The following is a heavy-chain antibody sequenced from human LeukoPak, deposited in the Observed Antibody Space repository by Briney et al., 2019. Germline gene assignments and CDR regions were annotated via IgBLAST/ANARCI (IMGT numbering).Heavy chain of an antibody. D-gene: IGHD1-7*01. CDR2: TVSEIDGGTT. CDR1: GFTFNYAW. J-gene: IGHJ6*02. Sequence: GGSLRLSCAASGFTFNYAWMSWVRQVPGKGLEWVGQTVSEIDGGTTDYAAPVKGRFTISRDDSKSTLYLQMNSLKIEDTAVCYCTTDEDWNYARKDVWGQGATVIVSS. V-gene: IGHV3-15*04. CDR3: TTDEDWNYARKDV.